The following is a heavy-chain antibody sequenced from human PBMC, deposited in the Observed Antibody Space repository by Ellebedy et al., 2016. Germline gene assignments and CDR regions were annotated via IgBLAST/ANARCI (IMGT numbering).Heavy chain of an antibody. Sequence: GESLKISCKGSGYSFTSYWIGWVRQMPGKGLEWMGIIYPGDSDTRYSPSFQGQVTISADKSISTAYLQWSSLKASDTAMYYCARGEARYSSGWYKWHGMDVWGQGTTVTVSS. CDR2: IYPGDSDT. CDR3: ARGEARYSSGWYKWHGMDV. D-gene: IGHD6-19*01. V-gene: IGHV5-51*01. J-gene: IGHJ6*02. CDR1: GYSFTSYW.